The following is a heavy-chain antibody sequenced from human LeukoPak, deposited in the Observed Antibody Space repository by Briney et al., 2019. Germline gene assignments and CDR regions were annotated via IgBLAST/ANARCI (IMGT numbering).Heavy chain of an antibody. CDR1: GGTFSSYA. D-gene: IGHD5-24*01. CDR2: IIPIFGTA. CDR3: AVDGYNSGQPYYFDY. J-gene: IGHJ4*02. Sequence: SVKVSRKASGGTFSSYAISWVRQAPGQGLEWMGGIIPIFGTANYAQKFQGRVTITADESTSTAYMELSSLRSEDTAVYYCAVDGYNSGQPYYFDYWGQGTLVTVSS. V-gene: IGHV1-69*13.